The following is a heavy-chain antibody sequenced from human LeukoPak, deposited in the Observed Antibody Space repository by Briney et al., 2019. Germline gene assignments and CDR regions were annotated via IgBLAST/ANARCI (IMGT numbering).Heavy chain of an antibody. CDR1: GGSFSGYY. CDR3: ASQNGYSSSWYRPFGY. D-gene: IGHD6-13*01. CDR2: INHSGST. Sequence: PSETLSLTCAVYGGSFSGYYWSWIRQPPGKGLEWIGEINHSGSTNYNPSLKSRVTISVDTSKNQFSLKLSSVTAADTAVYYCASQNGYSSSWYRPFGYWGQGTLVTVSS. V-gene: IGHV4-34*01. J-gene: IGHJ4*02.